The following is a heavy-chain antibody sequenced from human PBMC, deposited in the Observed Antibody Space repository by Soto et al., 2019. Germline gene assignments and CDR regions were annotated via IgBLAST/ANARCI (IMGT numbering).Heavy chain of an antibody. CDR1: GDSISSSSYY. CDR2: IYYSGST. J-gene: IGHJ4*02. Sequence: PSETLSLTCTVSGDSISSSSYYWGWIRQPPGKGLEWIGSIYYSGSTYYNPSLKSRVTISVDTSKNQFSLKLSSVTAADTAVYYCARRYGDYDYWGQGTLVTVSS. D-gene: IGHD4-17*01. V-gene: IGHV4-39*01. CDR3: ARRYGDYDY.